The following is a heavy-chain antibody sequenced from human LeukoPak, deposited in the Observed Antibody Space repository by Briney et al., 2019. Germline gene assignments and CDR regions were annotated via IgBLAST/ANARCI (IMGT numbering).Heavy chain of an antibody. D-gene: IGHD3-10*01. V-gene: IGHV5-51*01. CDR2: SYPGGSDA. CDR3: ARLVVRGDHADY. CDR1: RYSLTNYW. J-gene: IGHJ4*02. Sequence: GESLKISCKGSRYSLTNYWIGWVRQMPGKGLNWMGISYPGGSDARYRLSFQCQLPLSADKSISPAYLQWRNLKASDTAIYYSARLVVRGDHADYWGQGTLVSVSS.